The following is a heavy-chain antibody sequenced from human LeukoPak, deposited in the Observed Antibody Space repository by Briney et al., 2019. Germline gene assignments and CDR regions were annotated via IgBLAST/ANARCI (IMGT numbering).Heavy chain of an antibody. D-gene: IGHD5-24*01. Sequence: QTGGSLRLSCAASGFTFSTYAMSWVRQAPGKGLEWVSVIGGSGGSRYYADSVKGRFTISRDNSKNTLYLQMNSLRAEDTAVYYCAKDRRWLQAFDYWGQGTLVTVSS. CDR1: GFTFSTYA. J-gene: IGHJ4*02. CDR2: IGGSGGSR. V-gene: IGHV3-23*01. CDR3: AKDRRWLQAFDY.